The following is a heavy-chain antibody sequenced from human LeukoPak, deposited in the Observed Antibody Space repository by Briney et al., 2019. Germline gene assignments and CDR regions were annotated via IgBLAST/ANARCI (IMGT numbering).Heavy chain of an antibody. D-gene: IGHD3-22*01. J-gene: IGHJ6*02. CDR1: GGSFSGYY. CDR3: ARGVVVITLRYYYYGMDV. Sequence: SETLSLTCAVYGGSFSGYYWSWIRQPPGKGLEWIGEINNSGSTNYNPSLKSRVTISVDTSKNQFSLKLSSVTAADTAVYYCARGVVVITLRYYYYGMDVWGQGTTVTVSS. V-gene: IGHV4-34*01. CDR2: INNSGST.